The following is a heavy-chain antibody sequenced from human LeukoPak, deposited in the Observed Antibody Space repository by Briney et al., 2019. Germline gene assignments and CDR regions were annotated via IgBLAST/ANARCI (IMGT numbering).Heavy chain of an antibody. Sequence: GGSLRLSCAASGVTVSSNYMSWVRQAPGKGLEWVAVIYSGGSTNYADSVKGRFTVSRDNSKNTLFLQMSSLRAEDTAVYYCARVAAAGIYYYYYMDVWGKGTTVTVSS. J-gene: IGHJ6*03. V-gene: IGHV3-53*01. CDR1: GVTVSSNY. D-gene: IGHD6-13*01. CDR3: ARVAAAGIYYYYYMDV. CDR2: IYSGGST.